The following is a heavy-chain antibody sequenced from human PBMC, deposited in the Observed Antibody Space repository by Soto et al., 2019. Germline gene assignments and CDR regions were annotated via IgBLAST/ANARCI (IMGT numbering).Heavy chain of an antibody. CDR3: AKVAGVYYYYGMDV. D-gene: IGHD3-10*01. J-gene: IGHJ6*02. Sequence: LRLSCAASGFTFSSYAMSWVRQAPGKGLEWVSAISGSGGSTYYADSVKGRFTISRDNSKNTLYLQMNSLRAEDTAVYYCAKVAGVYYYYGMDVWGQGTTVTVSS. V-gene: IGHV3-23*01. CDR1: GFTFSSYA. CDR2: ISGSGGST.